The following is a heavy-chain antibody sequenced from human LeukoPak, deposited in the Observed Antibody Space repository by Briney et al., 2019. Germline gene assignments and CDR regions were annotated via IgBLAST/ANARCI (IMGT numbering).Heavy chain of an antibody. V-gene: IGHV3-49*04. CDR1: GFTFHENI. D-gene: IGHD1-14*01. CDR3: TKGPTGDS. CDR2: LRTKVYGGTT. Sequence: GGSLRLSCAASGFTFHENILTWVRQAPGKGLEWVGFLRTKVYGGTTEYAASVKGRFTISRDDSKSIAYLQMNTLKTEDTAVYYCTKGPTGDSWGQGTLVTVSS. J-gene: IGHJ4*02.